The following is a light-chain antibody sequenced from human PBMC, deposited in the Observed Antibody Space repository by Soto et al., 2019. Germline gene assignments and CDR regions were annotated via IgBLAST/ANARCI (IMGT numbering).Light chain of an antibody. CDR1: SSDIGSYNY. CDR3: SSYTFSSTLVV. Sequence: QSALTQPASVSGSPGQSITISCTGTSSDIGSYNYVSWYQQLPGKVPKLMIYGVSNRPSGVSIRFSGSKSGNTASLTISGLQAEDEADYYCSSYTFSSTLVVFGGGTKVTVL. J-gene: IGLJ2*01. CDR2: GVS. V-gene: IGLV2-14*03.